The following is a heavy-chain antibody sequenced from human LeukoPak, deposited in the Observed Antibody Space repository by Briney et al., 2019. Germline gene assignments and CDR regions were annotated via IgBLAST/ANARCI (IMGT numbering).Heavy chain of an antibody. CDR1: GFTFSTYW. J-gene: IGHJ3*02. CDR2: INSDGSST. V-gene: IGHV3-74*01. CDR3: ARDRGYAFDI. Sequence: PGGSLRRSCAASGFTFSTYWMHWVRQAQGNELMWFSRINSDGSSTSYADSVKGRFTISRDNVKNTLYLQMNNLIDEDTAVYSCARDRGYAFDIWGQGTMVTVSS. D-gene: IGHD5-12*01.